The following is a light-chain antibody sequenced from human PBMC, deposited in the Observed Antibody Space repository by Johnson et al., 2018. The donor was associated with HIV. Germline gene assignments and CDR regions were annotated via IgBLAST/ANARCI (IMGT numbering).Light chain of an antibody. CDR2: DNN. J-gene: IGLJ1*01. V-gene: IGLV1-51*01. CDR1: NSNICDYY. CDR3: GTWDSSLSAYV. Sequence: QSVLTQPPSVSAAPGQKVTISCSGSNSNICDYYLSWYQQFPGTPPKLLIYDNNKRPSGIPDRFSGSKSGTSATLGITGLQTGDEADYYCGTWDSSLSAYVFGNGTKVNVL.